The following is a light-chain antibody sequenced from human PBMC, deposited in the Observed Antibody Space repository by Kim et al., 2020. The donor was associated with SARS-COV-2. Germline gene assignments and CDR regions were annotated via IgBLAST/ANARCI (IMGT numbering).Light chain of an antibody. CDR3: QQYNFLPRT. J-gene: IGKJ1*01. V-gene: IGKV1-9*01. CDR1: QDIGNY. CDR2: AAS. Sequence: ASVGDRVTITCRASQDIGNYLAWYQQGPGKAPKLLIYAASTLQTGVPSMFSGSGSGTEFTLTISCLQPEDFTTYSCQQYNFLPRTFGQGTKVDIK.